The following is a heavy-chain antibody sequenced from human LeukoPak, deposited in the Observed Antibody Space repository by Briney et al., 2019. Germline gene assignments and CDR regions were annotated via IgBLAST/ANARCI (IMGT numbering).Heavy chain of an antibody. J-gene: IGHJ3*02. V-gene: IGHV2-5*02. Sequence: ESGPTLVKPTQTLTRTCSVSGVSVSTSGVGVGWIRQPPGKALEWLALIYWDDDSRYSPSLKSRLTIAKDTSKNQVVLTLTNMDSVDTATYYCAHSQVFSYGSFHDAYDIWGLGMLVTVSS. CDR2: IYWDDDS. CDR3: AHSQVFSYGSFHDAYDI. CDR1: GVSVSTSGVG. D-gene: IGHD5-18*01.